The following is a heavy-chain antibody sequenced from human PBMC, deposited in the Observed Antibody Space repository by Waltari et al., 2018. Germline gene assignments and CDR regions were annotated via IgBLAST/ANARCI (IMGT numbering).Heavy chain of an antibody. CDR3: ARDDVNRSNFGGF. J-gene: IGHJ4*02. V-gene: IGHV1-18*01. D-gene: IGHD3-16*01. Sequence: QLVQSGAEVKKPGASVTVSCKASGYIFSNYGITWVRKAPGQGLEWMGWINPYNGDTKYEQNRQGRVTMTTDTSTTTAYMEIRTLRSDDTAIYYCARDDVNRSNFGGFWGQGTLVTVSS. CDR2: INPYNGDT. CDR1: GYIFSNYG.